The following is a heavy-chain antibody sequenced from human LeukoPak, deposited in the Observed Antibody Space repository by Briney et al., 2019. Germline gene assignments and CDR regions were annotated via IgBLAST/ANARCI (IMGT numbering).Heavy chain of an antibody. CDR2: ISCNGGST. Sequence: GGSLRLSCAASGLTFSSDGMSWVRQAPGKGLEWVAVISCNGGSTYYADSVKGRFTISRDNSKKTLYLQMSSLGADDTAVYFCAKSIEGVVRGTYYYYSYMDVWGKGTTVTVSS. J-gene: IGHJ6*03. CDR1: GLTFSSDG. D-gene: IGHD3-3*01. V-gene: IGHV3-23*01. CDR3: AKSIEGVVRGTYYYYSYMDV.